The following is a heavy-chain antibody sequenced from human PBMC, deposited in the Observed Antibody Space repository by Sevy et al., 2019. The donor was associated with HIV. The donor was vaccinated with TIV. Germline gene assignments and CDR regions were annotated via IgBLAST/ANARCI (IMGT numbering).Heavy chain of an antibody. CDR1: GDSVSSKSFA. J-gene: IGHJ5*02. CDR3: ARSSIVWDATNNFWFDP. CDR2: TYYRSKWYN. D-gene: IGHD6-19*01. V-gene: IGHV6-1*01. Sequence: HSQTLSLTCAISGDSVSSKSFAWNWIRQSPSRGLEWLGRTYYRSKWYNDYALSVKSRININANTSKNQFSLQLHSVTPEDTAVYYCARSSIVWDATNNFWFDPWGQGTLVTVSS.